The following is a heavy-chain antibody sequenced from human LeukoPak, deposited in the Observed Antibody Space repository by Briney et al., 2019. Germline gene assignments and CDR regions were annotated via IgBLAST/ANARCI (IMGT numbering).Heavy chain of an antibody. Sequence: GGSLRLSCAASGFTFSSYGMHWVRQAPGKGLEWVAVISYDGSNKYCADSVKGRFTISRDNSKNTLYLQMNSLRAEDTAVYYCAKRAGYFCSGGSCYWDYFDYWGQGTLVTVSS. V-gene: IGHV3-30*18. CDR3: AKRAGYFCSGGSCYWDYFDY. CDR2: ISYDGSNK. CDR1: GFTFSSYG. D-gene: IGHD2-15*01. J-gene: IGHJ4*02.